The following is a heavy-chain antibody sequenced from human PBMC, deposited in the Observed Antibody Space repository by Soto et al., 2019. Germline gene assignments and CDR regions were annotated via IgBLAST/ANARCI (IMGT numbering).Heavy chain of an antibody. CDR2: TYYSGST. Sequence: QVQLQEPGPGLVKPSETLSLTCTVSGGSISSYYWSWIRQPPGKGLEWIGYTYYSGSTNYNPSLKSRVTISVDTSKNQFSLKLSSVTAADTAVYYCARFGESHHIRFDYWGQGTLVTVSS. D-gene: IGHD3-10*01. V-gene: IGHV4-59*08. CDR3: ARFGESHHIRFDY. CDR1: GGSISSYY. J-gene: IGHJ4*02.